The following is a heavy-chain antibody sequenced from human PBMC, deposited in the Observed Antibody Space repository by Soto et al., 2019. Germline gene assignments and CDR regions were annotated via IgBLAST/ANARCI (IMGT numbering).Heavy chain of an antibody. CDR2: IIPILGIA. V-gene: IGHV1-69*04. D-gene: IGHD3-22*01. J-gene: IGHJ3*02. CDR3: AREAGAVYYYDSSGYYDAFDS. CDR1: GGTFCSYT. Sequence: SVKVSCKASGGTFCSYTMSWVRQAPGQGLEWMGRIIPILGIANYAQKFQGRVTITADKSTSTAYMELSSLRSEDTSVYYCAREAGAVYYYDSSGYYDAFDSWG.